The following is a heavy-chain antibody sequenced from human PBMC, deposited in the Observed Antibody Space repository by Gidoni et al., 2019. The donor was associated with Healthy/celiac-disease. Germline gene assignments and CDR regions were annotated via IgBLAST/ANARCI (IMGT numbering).Heavy chain of an antibody. CDR2: IWYDGSNK. CDR3: AREDIVVVPAAMDY. J-gene: IGHJ4*02. Sequence: QVQLVESGGGVVQPGRSLRRSCAASGFTVSSYGMHWVRQAPGKGLEWVAVIWYDGSNKYYADSVKGRFTISRDNSKNTLYLQMNSLRAEDTAVYYCAREDIVVVPAAMDYWGQGTLVTVSS. CDR1: GFTVSSYG. V-gene: IGHV3-33*01. D-gene: IGHD2-2*01.